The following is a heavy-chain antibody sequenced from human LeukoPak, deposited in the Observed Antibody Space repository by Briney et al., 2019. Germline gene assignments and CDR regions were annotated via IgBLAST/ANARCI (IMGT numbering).Heavy chain of an antibody. D-gene: IGHD3-3*01. CDR1: GFTFSSFG. CDR2: IWYDGSNT. Sequence: PGRSQRLSCVASGFTFSSFGMHWVRQAPGKGLEWVALIWYDGSNTYYADSVKGRFTISRDDSKNTVYLRMNSLRAEDTALYYCARGFLDFDSWGQGTLVIVSS. J-gene: IGHJ4*02. V-gene: IGHV3-33*01. CDR3: ARGFLDFDS.